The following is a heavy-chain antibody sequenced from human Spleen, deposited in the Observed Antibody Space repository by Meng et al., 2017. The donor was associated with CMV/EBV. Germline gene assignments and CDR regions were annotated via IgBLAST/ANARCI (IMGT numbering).Heavy chain of an antibody. Sequence: KVSCKGSGYSFSNYWIGWVRQMPGKGLEWMGIIYPGDSDTRYSPSFQGQVTISADKSISTAYLQWSSLKASDTAMYYCARQDYDFWSGYPTHLDYWGQGTLVTVSS. V-gene: IGHV5-51*01. D-gene: IGHD3-3*01. CDR2: IYPGDSDT. CDR1: GYSFSNYW. J-gene: IGHJ4*02. CDR3: ARQDYDFWSGYPTHLDY.